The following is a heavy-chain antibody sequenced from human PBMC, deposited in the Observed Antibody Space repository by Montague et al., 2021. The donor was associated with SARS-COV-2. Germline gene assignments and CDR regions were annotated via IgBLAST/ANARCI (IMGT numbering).Heavy chain of an antibody. CDR2: VDHTGST. CDR1: GVSISRGSYY. Sequence: SETLSLTCSVSGVSISRGSYYGSWVEQPPENGLEWIGYVDHTGSTNYXPSLKSRVTLSIDTSKNQFSLNLTSVTAADTAVYYCVRDSHYYDSSGHFDYWGQGTLVTVSS. CDR3: VRDSHYYDSSGHFDY. V-gene: IGHV4-61*01. J-gene: IGHJ4*02. D-gene: IGHD3-22*01.